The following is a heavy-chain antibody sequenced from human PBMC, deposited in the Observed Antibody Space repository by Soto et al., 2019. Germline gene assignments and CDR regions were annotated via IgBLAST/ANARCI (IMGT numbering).Heavy chain of an antibody. CDR1: GYTFTGYY. J-gene: IGHJ5*02. D-gene: IGHD6-13*01. V-gene: IGHV1-2*02. Sequence: ASVKVSCKASGYTFTGYYMHWVRQAPGQGLEWMGWINPNSGGTNYAQKFQGRVIMTRDTSISTAYMELSRLRSDDTAVHYCARDWSSSWPYNWFDPWGQGTLVTVSS. CDR3: ARDWSSSWPYNWFDP. CDR2: INPNSGGT.